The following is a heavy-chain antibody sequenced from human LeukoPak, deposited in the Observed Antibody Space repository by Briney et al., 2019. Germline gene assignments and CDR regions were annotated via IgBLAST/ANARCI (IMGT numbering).Heavy chain of an antibody. D-gene: IGHD2-21*01. J-gene: IGHJ4*02. CDR3: AKETVAVGGFVTIDY. Sequence: GGSLRLSCAASGFIFSNYAMSWVRQTPGKGLEWVSAISDNGDKTYYTESVKGRFSISRDNSKKTLYLQVNSLRAEDTAEYYCAKETVAVGGFVTIDYWGQGTLVTVSS. V-gene: IGHV3-23*01. CDR1: GFIFSNYA. CDR2: ISDNGDKT.